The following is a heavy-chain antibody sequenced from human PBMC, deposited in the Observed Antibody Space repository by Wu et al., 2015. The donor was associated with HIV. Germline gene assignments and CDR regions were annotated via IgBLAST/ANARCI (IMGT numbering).Heavy chain of an antibody. CDR3: ARVLFGRVAGTNWFDP. CDR2: IDTYTNKT. V-gene: IGHV1-18*03. J-gene: IGHJ5*02. CDR1: GYRFTQYP. D-gene: IGHD6-19*01. Sequence: QVQLVQSGGDVKKPGASITLACKTTGYRFTQYPISWVRQVPGQRLEWLGWIDTYTNKTTVAQKFQGRVALTTDWSTKTDLHGGWGGLMSDDWPFIYCARVLFGRVAGTNWFDPSG.